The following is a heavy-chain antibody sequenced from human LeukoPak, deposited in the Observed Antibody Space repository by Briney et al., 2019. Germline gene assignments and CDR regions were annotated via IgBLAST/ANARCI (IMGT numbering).Heavy chain of an antibody. CDR2: INPNSGGT. CDR3: ARGIEYSSSGSDY. CDR1: GYTFTGYY. Sequence: ASVKVSCKASGYTFTGYYIHWVRQAPGQGLEWMGWINPNSGGTTYAQKFQGRVTMTRDTSISAAYMELSRLTSDDTAVYYRARGIEYSSSGSDYWGQGTLVTVSS. J-gene: IGHJ4*02. V-gene: IGHV1-2*02. D-gene: IGHD6-6*01.